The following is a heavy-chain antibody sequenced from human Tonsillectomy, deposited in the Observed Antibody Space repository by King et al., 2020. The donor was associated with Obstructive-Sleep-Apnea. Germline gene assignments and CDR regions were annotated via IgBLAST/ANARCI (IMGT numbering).Heavy chain of an antibody. D-gene: IGHD3-10*01. V-gene: IGHV4-39*07. Sequence: QLQESGPGLVKPSETLSLTCTVSGDSITSGSYYWGWIRQAPGKGLEWIASVHHNGSIYYGPALNSRVSISINTSENKFSLKLYFVTAADTAVYYCAREGGETGKRWFDPWGQGTPVTVSS. CDR2: VHHNGSI. J-gene: IGHJ5*02. CDR1: GDSITSGSYY. CDR3: AREGGETGKRWFDP.